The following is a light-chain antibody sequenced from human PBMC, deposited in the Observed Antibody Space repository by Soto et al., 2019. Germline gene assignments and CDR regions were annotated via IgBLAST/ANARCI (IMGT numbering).Light chain of an antibody. V-gene: IGKV3-15*01. CDR1: QSVSSN. J-gene: IGKJ2*01. CDR2: GAS. CDR3: QQYNNWYT. Sequence: ETVMTQSPATLSLSPGERATLSCRASQSVSSNLAWYQQKPGQAPRLLISGASTRATGIPARFSGRGSGTEFTLTISSLQSEDFAVYYCQQYNNWYTFGQGTKLEIK.